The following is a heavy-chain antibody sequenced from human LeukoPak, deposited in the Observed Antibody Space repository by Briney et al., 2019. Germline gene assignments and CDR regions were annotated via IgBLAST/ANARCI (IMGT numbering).Heavy chain of an antibody. D-gene: IGHD4-11*01. CDR1: GFTVSNTY. J-gene: IGHJ4*02. V-gene: IGHV3-53*01. Sequence: GRSLRLSCAASGFTVSNTYMSWVRQAPGKGLEWVSAIYSEGSTYYLDSVRGRFTISRDSPNNTLYLQMNSLRADDTAVYYCARLHRRQFTSFDYWGQGTLITVS. CDR3: ARLHRRQFTSFDY. CDR2: IYSEGST.